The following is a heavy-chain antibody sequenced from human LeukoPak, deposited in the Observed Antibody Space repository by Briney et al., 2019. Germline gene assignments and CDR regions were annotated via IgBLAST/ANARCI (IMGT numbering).Heavy chain of an antibody. CDR1: GDSINSLDL. D-gene: IGHD3-22*01. CDR2: MYLSGTT. J-gene: IGHJ4*02. V-gene: IGHV4-4*02. Sequence: SETLSPTCTVSGDSINSLDLWSWVRQPPGKGLEWIGEMYLSGTTHSNPSVKSRVTISIDKSKNQFFLNLSSVTAADTAVYYCAGLVGRYSSGLYYYYFDYWGQGTLVTVSS. CDR3: AGLVGRYSSGLYYYYFDY.